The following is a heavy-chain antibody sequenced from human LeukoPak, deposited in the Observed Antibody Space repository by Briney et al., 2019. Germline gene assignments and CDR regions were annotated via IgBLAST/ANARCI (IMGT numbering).Heavy chain of an antibody. CDR1: GFTFSSYA. V-gene: IGHV3-23*01. J-gene: IGHJ4*02. D-gene: IGHD6-13*01. Sequence: GGSLRLSCAASGFTFSSYAMSWVRQAPGKGLDWVSTISGNGGNTYYADSVKGRFTISRDNSKNTLYLQINTPRAEDTAVYYCAKVVISWGPTSQDYWGQGTLVTVSS. CDR2: ISGNGGNT. CDR3: AKVVISWGPTSQDY.